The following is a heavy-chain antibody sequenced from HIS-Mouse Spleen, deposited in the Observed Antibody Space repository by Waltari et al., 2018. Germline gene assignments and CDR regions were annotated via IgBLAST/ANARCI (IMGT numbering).Heavy chain of an antibody. Sequence: QLQLQESGPGLVKPSETLSLTCTVSGGSISSSSYYWGWIRQPPGKGLEWIGSIYYSRSTNYNPSLTSRVTISVDTSKNQFSLKLSSVTAADTAVYYCAREIPYSSSWYDWYFDLWGRGTLVTVSS. J-gene: IGHJ2*01. CDR2: IYYSRST. CDR1: GGSISSSSYY. D-gene: IGHD6-13*01. V-gene: IGHV4-39*07. CDR3: AREIPYSSSWYDWYFDL.